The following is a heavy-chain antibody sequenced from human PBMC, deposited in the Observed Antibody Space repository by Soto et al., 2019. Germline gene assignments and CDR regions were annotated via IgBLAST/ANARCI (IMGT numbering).Heavy chain of an antibody. CDR1: GFIFSNYG. Sequence: EVQLLESGGGLRQPGGSLRLSCAVSGFIFSNYGMSWVRQAPGKGLEWVSATSGSGDTTYYADSVKGRFTISRDNSKNTLYVQMNSLRAEDTAVYYCARDVPMSTTIVLDTFDMWGQGTVVSVSS. CDR2: TSGSGDTT. CDR3: ARDVPMSTTIVLDTFDM. J-gene: IGHJ3*02. V-gene: IGHV3-23*01. D-gene: IGHD1-1*01.